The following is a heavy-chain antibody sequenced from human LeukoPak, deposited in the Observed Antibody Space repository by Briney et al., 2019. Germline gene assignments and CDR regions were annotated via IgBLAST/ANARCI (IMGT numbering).Heavy chain of an antibody. CDR1: GFTFSSYA. CDR2: ISGSGGST. V-gene: IGHV3-23*01. J-gene: IGHJ4*02. D-gene: IGHD5-12*01. CDR3: ANPVDPGVRFGY. Sequence: GGSLRLSCAASGFTFSSYAMSWVRQAPGKGLEWVSAISGSGGSTYYADSVKGRFTISRDNSKNTLYLQMNSLRAEDTAVYYCANPVDPGVRFGYWGQGTLVTVSS.